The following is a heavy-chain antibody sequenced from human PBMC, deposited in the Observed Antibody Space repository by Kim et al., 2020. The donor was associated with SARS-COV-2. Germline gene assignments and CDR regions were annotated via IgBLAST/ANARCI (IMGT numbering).Heavy chain of an antibody. J-gene: IGHJ4*02. D-gene: IGHD5-18*01. CDR2: IRSKAYGATT. CDR3: TRAVVGYKYGYDPFDY. Sequence: GGSLRLSCTASGFTFDDYAMSWVRQAAGKGLEWVGFIRSKAYGATTEYAASVKGRFTISRDDSKSIAYLQVNSLKSEDTAVYYCTRAVVGYKYGYDPFDYWGQGTLVTVSS. CDR1: GFTFDDYA. V-gene: IGHV3-49*04.